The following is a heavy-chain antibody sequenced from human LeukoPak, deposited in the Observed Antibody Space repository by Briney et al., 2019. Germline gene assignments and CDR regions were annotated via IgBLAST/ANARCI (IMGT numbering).Heavy chain of an antibody. CDR2: IIPILGIA. J-gene: IGHJ6*02. V-gene: IGHV1-69*04. CDR3: ARVGAVPDYSNYVDPYYYYGMDV. Sequence: ASVKVSCKASGGTFSSYAISWVRQAPGHGLEWMGRIIPILGIANYAQKFQGRVTITADKSTSTAYMELSSLRSEDTAVYYCARVGAVPDYSNYVDPYYYYGMDVWGQGTTVTVSS. CDR1: GGTFSSYA. D-gene: IGHD4-11*01.